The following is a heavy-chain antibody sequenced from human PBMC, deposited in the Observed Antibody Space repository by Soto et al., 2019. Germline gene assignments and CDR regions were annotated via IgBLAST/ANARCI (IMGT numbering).Heavy chain of an antibody. CDR2: IIPILGIA. Sequence: QVQLVQSGAEVKKPGSSVKVSCKASGGTFSSYTISWVRQAPGQGLEWMGRIIPILGIANYAQKFQGRVTITADKSTSTAYRERTSLRSEDTAVYYCASLSPPPPYYFASGGQETLFPVPS. CDR3: ASLSPPPPYYFAS. CDR1: GGTFSSYT. V-gene: IGHV1-69*02. J-gene: IGHJ4*02.